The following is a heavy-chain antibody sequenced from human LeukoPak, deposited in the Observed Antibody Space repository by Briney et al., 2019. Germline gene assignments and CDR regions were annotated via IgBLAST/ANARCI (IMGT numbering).Heavy chain of an antibody. CDR3: ARERASAGPHFEH. Sequence: SETLSLTCSVSGGSISTYYWSWIRQPPGKGLEWIGYNYNRGTTNYNPSLKSRVTISVDRSKNQFSLSLTSVTAADTAVYYCARERASAGPHFEHWGRGIRVTFSS. D-gene: IGHD6-13*01. J-gene: IGHJ4*02. CDR2: NYNRGTT. CDR1: GGSISTYY. V-gene: IGHV4-59*01.